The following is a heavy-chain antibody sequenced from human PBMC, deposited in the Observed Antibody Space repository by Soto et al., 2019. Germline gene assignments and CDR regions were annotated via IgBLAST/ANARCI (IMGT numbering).Heavy chain of an antibody. CDR3: AHSFDDGHWFDP. CDR2: IYWDDDK. CDR1: GFSLSPSGVG. V-gene: IGHV2-5*02. D-gene: IGHD4-17*01. J-gene: IGHJ5*02. Sequence: QITLKESGPTLVKPTQTLTLTCTFSGFSLSPSGVGVGWLRQPPGKALEWLALIYWDDDKRYSPSLKRRLTITKDTSKNQVVLTMTDMDPVDTATYYCAHSFDDGHWFDPWGQGTLVTVSS.